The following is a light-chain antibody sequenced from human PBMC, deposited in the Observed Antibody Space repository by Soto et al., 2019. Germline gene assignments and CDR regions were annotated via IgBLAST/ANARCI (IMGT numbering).Light chain of an antibody. CDR2: GAS. V-gene: IGKV1-9*01. CDR1: QGISSY. CDR3: QQRSNWPPVT. Sequence: TLLTQSPSSLSASVGDRVTITCRASQGISSYLAWFQQKPGKAPKLLIYGASTLQSGVPSRFSGSGSETDFTLTISSLEPEDFAVYYCQQRSNWPPVTFGGGTKVDIK. J-gene: IGKJ4*01.